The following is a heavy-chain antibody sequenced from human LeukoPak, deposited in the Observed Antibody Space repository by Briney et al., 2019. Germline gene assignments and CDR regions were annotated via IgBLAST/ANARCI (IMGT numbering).Heavy chain of an antibody. CDR3: TRIRVGAHQLEY. D-gene: IGHD1-26*01. CDR2: INDAGRDI. Sequence: GGSLTLSCAASGFTFSNYWMNWVRQAPGQGLMWLSRINDAGRDISYAESVKGRFTSFRDNAKNTLYLQMNSLRAEDTAVYYCTRIRVGAHQLEYWGQGTLVTVSS. J-gene: IGHJ4*02. V-gene: IGHV3-74*01. CDR1: GFTFSNYW.